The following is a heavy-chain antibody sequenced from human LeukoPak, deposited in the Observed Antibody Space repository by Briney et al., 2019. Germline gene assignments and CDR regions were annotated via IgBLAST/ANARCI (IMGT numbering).Heavy chain of an antibody. D-gene: IGHD3-10*01. J-gene: IGHJ4*02. Sequence: GGSLRLSCAASGFTFSSYSMNWVRQAPGKGLEWVSSISSSSSYIYYADSVKGRFTISRGNAKNSLYLQMNSLRAEDTAVYYCARDLVYWGSGSPFDYWGQGTLVTVSS. CDR2: ISSSSSYI. V-gene: IGHV3-21*01. CDR1: GFTFSSYS. CDR3: ARDLVYWGSGSPFDY.